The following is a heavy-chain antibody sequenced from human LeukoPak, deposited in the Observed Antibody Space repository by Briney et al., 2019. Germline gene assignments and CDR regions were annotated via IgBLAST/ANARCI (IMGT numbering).Heavy chain of an antibody. CDR1: GGSFSGYY. D-gene: IGHD6-13*01. Sequence: SETLSLACAVYGGSFSGYYWSWIRQPPGKGLEWIGEINHSGSTNYNPSLKSRVTISVDTSKNQFSLKLSSVTAADTAVYYCARGFRSRYFDLWGRGTLVTVSS. CDR3: ARGFRSRYFDL. V-gene: IGHV4-34*01. CDR2: INHSGST. J-gene: IGHJ2*01.